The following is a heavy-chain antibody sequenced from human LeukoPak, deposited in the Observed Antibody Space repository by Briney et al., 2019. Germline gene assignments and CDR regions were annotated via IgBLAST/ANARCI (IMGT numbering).Heavy chain of an antibody. V-gene: IGHV4-59*11. CDR3: AREARGSSWYYFDY. CDR1: GGSISSHY. J-gene: IGHJ4*02. D-gene: IGHD6-13*01. Sequence: SETLSLTCTVSGGSISSHYWSWIRQPPGKGLEWIGYICYSGSTNYNPSLKSRVTISVDTSKNQFSLKLSSVTAADTAVYYCAREARGSSWYYFDYWGQGTLVTVSS. CDR2: ICYSGST.